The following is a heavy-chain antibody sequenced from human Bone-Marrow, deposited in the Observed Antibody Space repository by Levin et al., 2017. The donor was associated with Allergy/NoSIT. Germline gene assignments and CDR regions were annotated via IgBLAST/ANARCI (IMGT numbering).Heavy chain of an antibody. V-gene: IGHV3-11*03. CDR2: ISSSSSYT. D-gene: IGHD2-2*01. CDR1: GFTFSDYY. J-gene: IGHJ5*02. Sequence: GESLKISCAASGFTFSDYYMSWIRQAPGKGLEWVSYISSSSSYTNYADSVKGRFTISRDNAKNSLYLQMNSLRAEDTAVYYCARGVVPAAISWFDPWGQGTLVTVSS. CDR3: ARGVVPAAISWFDP.